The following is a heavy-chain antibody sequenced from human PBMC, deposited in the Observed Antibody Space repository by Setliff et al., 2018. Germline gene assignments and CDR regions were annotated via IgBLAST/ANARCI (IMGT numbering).Heavy chain of an antibody. V-gene: IGHV1-8*01. Sequence: ASVKVSCKASGYTFTSYDINWVRQATGQGLEWMGWMNPNSGNTGYAQKFQGRVTMTRNTSISTACMELSSLRSEDTAVCYCARGPRYDYVWGSYRPSTSGDLYYFDYWGQGTLVTVSS. CDR3: ARGPRYDYVWGSYRPSTSGDLYYFDY. D-gene: IGHD3-16*02. CDR1: GYTFTSYD. J-gene: IGHJ4*02. CDR2: MNPNSGNT.